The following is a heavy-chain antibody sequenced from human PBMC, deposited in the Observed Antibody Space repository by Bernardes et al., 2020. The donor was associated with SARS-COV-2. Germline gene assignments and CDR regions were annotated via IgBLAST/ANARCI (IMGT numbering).Heavy chain of an antibody. CDR1: GFTFSSHA. D-gene: IGHD6-13*01. CDR2: VSYDGSKR. V-gene: IGHV3-30-3*01. CDR3: APGQVSSSWYGVDDY. J-gene: IGHJ4*02. Sequence: GGSLRLSCAASGFTFSSHAMHWVRQAPGKGLEWVAVVSYDGSKRYYADSVKGRFTISRDNSKNTLYLQMNSLRAEDTAVYYCAPGQVSSSWYGVDDYWGQGTLVTVSS.